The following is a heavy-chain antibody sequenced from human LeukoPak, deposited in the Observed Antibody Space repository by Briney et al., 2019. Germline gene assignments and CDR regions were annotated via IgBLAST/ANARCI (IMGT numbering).Heavy chain of an antibody. J-gene: IGHJ4*02. CDR1: GNYW. CDR3: VSFYETY. V-gene: IGHV3-74*01. Sequence: GGSLRLSCAASGNYWMHWVRQAPGKGLVWVSHVNSDGSWTSYADSVKGRFTISKDNAKNTVYLQMNSLRAEDTAVYYCVSFYETYWGRGTLVTVSS. D-gene: IGHD2/OR15-2a*01. CDR2: VNSDGSWT.